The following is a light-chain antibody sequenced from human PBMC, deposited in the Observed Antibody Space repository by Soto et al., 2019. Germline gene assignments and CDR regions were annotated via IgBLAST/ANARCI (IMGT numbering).Light chain of an antibody. J-gene: IGKJ3*01. V-gene: IGKV3-15*01. Sequence: EMVMTQSPATLSVSPGERVTLSCRASESVHRNLAWYQQKPGQGPSLLIYYASTRATGVPDRFTGSGSGTEXTXXISXXQXXXSGLYHCQHYSNWPPTFGPGTKVEIK. CDR2: YAS. CDR3: QHYSNWPPT. CDR1: ESVHRN.